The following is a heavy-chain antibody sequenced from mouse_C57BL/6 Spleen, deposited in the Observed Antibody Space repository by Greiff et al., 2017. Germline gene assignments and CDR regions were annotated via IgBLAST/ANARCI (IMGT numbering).Heavy chain of an antibody. CDR2: INPNNGGT. V-gene: IGHV1-22*01. CDR1: GYTFTDYN. CDR3: ARYYGSSYVGYAMDY. J-gene: IGHJ4*01. Sequence: VQLQQSGPELVKPGASVKMSCKASGYTFTDYNMHWVKQSHGKSLEWIGYINPNNGGTSYNQKFKGQATLTVYKSSSTAYMELRSLTSEESAVYYCARYYGSSYVGYAMDYWGQGTSVTVSS. D-gene: IGHD1-1*01.